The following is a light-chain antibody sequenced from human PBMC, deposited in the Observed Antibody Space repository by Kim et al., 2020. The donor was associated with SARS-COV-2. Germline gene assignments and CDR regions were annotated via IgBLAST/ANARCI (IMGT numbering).Light chain of an antibody. V-gene: IGKV1-39*01. J-gene: IGKJ1*01. CDR2: AAS. CDR1: QSISSY. Sequence: DIQMTQSPSSLSASVGDRVTIPCRASQSISSYLNWYQQKPGKVPKLLFYAASSLQSGVPSRFSGSGSGTDFTLTISSLQPEDFATYYCHQSYGIPRTFGQGAKVESK. CDR3: HQSYGIPRT.